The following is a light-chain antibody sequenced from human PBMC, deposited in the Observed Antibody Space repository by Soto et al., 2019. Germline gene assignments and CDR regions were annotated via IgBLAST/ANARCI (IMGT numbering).Light chain of an antibody. CDR2: GAS. CDR3: QQYNNWPRTIT. Sequence: VMTQSPATLSLSPGDSATLSCRGSQSVSSNLAWYQQKPGKAPRLLIYGASNRATGIPAGFSGSGSGTEFTLNISSLQSEDFAVYYCQQYNNWPRTITFGQGTRLEIK. CDR1: QSVSSN. V-gene: IGKV3-15*01. J-gene: IGKJ5*01.